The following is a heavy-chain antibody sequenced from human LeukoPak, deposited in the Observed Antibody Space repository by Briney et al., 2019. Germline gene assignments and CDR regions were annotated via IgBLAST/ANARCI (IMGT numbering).Heavy chain of an antibody. V-gene: IGHV3-21*01. CDR2: ISSGNSFI. CDR1: EFTFTSYT. J-gene: IGHJ4*02. D-gene: IGHD6-13*01. CDR3: ARVYSSSFYFDY. Sequence: GGSLRLSCAASEFTFTSYTMIWVRQGPGKGLEWVSSISSGNSFIYYADSVKGRFTISGDNAKNSLYLQMNSLRAEDTAVYYCARVYSSSFYFDYWGQGSLVTVSS.